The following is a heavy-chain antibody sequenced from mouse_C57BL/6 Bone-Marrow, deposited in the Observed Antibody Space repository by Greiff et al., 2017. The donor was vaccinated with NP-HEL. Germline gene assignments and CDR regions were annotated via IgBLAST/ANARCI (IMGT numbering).Heavy chain of an antibody. CDR2: ISDGGSYT. CDR1: GFTFSSYA. J-gene: IGHJ1*03. D-gene: IGHD1-1*01. V-gene: IGHV5-4*01. Sequence: EVQRVESGGGLVKPGGSLKLSCAASGFTFSSYAMSWVRQTPEKRLEWVATISDGGSYTYYPDNVKGRFTISRENAKNNLYLQMSHLKSEDTAMYYCARELGPLRDYGSSYWYFDVWGTGTTVTVSS. CDR3: ARELGPLRDYGSSYWYFDV.